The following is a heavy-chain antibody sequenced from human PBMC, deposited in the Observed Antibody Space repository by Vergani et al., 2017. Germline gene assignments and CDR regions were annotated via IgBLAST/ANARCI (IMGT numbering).Heavy chain of an antibody. CDR3: ARAQGYCSGGSCYSHYYYYMDV. D-gene: IGHD2-15*01. V-gene: IGHV3-30*01. Sequence: QVQLVESGGGVVQPGRSLRLSCAASGFTFSSYAMHWVRQAPGKGLEWVAVISYDGSNKYYADSVKGRFTISRDNSKNTPYLQMNSLRAEDTAVYYCARAQGYCSGGSCYSHYYYYMDVWGKGTTVTVSS. J-gene: IGHJ6*03. CDR2: ISYDGSNK. CDR1: GFTFSSYA.